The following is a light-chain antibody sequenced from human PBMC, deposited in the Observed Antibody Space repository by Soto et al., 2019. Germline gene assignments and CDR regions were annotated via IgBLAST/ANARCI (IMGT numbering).Light chain of an antibody. CDR3: QQLTTYPFLP. CDR2: AAS. J-gene: IGKJ4*01. V-gene: IGKV1-9*01. CDR1: QGISIY. Sequence: DIQLTQSPSFLSASVGDRVTITCRASQGISIYLAWYQQKPGKAPKLLIYAASTLQSGVPSRFSGSGSGTEFPLTISSPHPDDIATFYCQQLTTYPFLPFGGEAKVEIK.